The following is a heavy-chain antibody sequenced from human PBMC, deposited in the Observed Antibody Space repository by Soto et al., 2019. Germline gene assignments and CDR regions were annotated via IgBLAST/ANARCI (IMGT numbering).Heavy chain of an antibody. D-gene: IGHD3-3*01. CDR3: AHRVLRTVFGLVTTTAIDFDF. V-gene: IGHV2-5*02. J-gene: IGHJ4*02. CDR2: IYWDDDK. CDR1: GFSLTTSGVG. Sequence: QITLNESGPTQVKPRQTLTLTCTFSGFSLTTSGVGVGWIRQSPGKAPEWLALIYWDDDKRYSPSLKSRLTITKYTSKNQVVLTMADLDPADTATYYCAHRVLRTVFGLVTTTAIDFDFWGQGTPVAVS.